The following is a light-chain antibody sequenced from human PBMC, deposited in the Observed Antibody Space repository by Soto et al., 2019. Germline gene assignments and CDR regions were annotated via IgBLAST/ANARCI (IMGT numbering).Light chain of an antibody. CDR2: DVS. Sequence: QSVLTQPRSVSGSPGQSVAISCTGTSSDVGGYNYVSWYQQHPGKAPKLMIYDVSGRPSGVPDRFSGSKSGNTASLNISGLQAEDEADYYCCSYAGTYAVFGGGTKVTVL. J-gene: IGLJ2*01. V-gene: IGLV2-11*01. CDR1: SSDVGGYNY. CDR3: CSYAGTYAV.